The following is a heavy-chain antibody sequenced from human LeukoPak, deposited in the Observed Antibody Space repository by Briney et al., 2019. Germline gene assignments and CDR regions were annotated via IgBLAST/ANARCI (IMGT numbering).Heavy chain of an antibody. V-gene: IGHV1-46*01. Sequence: ASVKVSCKASGYTFTSYYMHWVRQAPGQGLEWMGIINPRGGSTSYAQKFQGRVTITRNTSISTAYMELSSLRSEDTAVYYCARVKAAYVWGSYRGLDAFDIWGQGTMVTVSS. D-gene: IGHD3-16*02. CDR2: INPRGGST. CDR1: GYTFTSYY. CDR3: ARVKAAYVWGSYRGLDAFDI. J-gene: IGHJ3*02.